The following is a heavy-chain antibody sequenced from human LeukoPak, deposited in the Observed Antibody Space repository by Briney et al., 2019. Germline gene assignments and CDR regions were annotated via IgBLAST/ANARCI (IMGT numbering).Heavy chain of an antibody. CDR1: GFTFSSYA. Sequence: PGGSLRLSCAASGFTFSSYAMHWVRQAPGKGLEWVAVISYDGSNKYYADSVKGRFTISRDNSKNTLYLQMNSLRAEDTAVYYCARAQLNYDFWSGYRHYNWFDPWGQGTLVTVSS. CDR2: ISYDGSNK. CDR3: ARAQLNYDFWSGYRHYNWFDP. D-gene: IGHD3-3*01. J-gene: IGHJ5*02. V-gene: IGHV3-30-3*01.